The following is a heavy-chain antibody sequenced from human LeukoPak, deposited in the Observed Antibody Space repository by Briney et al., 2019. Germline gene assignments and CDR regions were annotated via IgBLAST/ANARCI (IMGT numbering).Heavy chain of an antibody. V-gene: IGHV4-59*08. CDR2: IYYVGRA. CDR1: GDSINNYF. Sequence: SETLSLTCTVSGDSINNYFWSWIRQSPEKGLEWIAYIYYVGRANYNPSLESRVTMSIDTSKNQFSLRLSSVTAADTAVYYCARHILNFGNNSHFDHWGQGILVTVST. J-gene: IGHJ4*02. CDR3: ARHILNFGNNSHFDH. D-gene: IGHD2/OR15-2a*01.